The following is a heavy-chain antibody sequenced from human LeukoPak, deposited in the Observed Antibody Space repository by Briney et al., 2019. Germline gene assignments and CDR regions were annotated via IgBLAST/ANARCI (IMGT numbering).Heavy chain of an antibody. CDR1: GGSISSGGYY. CDR2: IYYSGST. V-gene: IGHV4-31*03. J-gene: IGHJ4*02. D-gene: IGHD2-8*01. Sequence: SETLSLTCTVSGGSISSGGYYWSWIRQHPGKGLEWIGYIYYSGSTYYNPSLKSRVTISVDTSKNQFSLKLSSVTAADTAVYYCARNGVSYEQLDYWGQGTLVTVSS. CDR3: ARNGVSYEQLDY.